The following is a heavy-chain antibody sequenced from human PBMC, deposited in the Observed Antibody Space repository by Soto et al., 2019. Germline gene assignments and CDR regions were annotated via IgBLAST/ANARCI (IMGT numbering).Heavy chain of an antibody. CDR1: GGSISSSSYY. J-gene: IGHJ4*02. V-gene: IGHV4-39*01. D-gene: IGHD3-10*01. Sequence: QLQLQESGPGLVKPSETLSLTCTVSGGSISSSSYYWGWIRQPPGKGLEWIGSIYYSGSTYYNPSLKSRVTIAVDTSKNQFSLKLSSVAAADTAVYYCARRGRGGFGELSRYFDYWGQGTLVTVSS. CDR2: IYYSGST. CDR3: ARRGRGGFGELSRYFDY.